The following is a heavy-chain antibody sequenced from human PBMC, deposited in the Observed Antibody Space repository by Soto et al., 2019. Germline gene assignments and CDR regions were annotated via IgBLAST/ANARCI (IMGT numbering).Heavy chain of an antibody. CDR1: GGSISSSSYY. V-gene: IGHV4-39*01. J-gene: IGHJ4*02. Sequence: QLQLQESGPGLVKPSETLSLTCTVSGGSISSSSYYWGWIRQPPGKGLEWIGSIYYSGSTYYHPSNRSRVSISVYRSKNQFALKLSSVAAADTAGYYCASRGAEYCSGVDYWGQGTLVTVSS. D-gene: IGHD3-10*01. CDR2: IYYSGST. CDR3: ASRGAEYCSGVDY.